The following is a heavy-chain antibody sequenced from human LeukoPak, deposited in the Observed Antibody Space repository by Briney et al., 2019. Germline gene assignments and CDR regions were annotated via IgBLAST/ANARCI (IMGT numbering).Heavy chain of an antibody. V-gene: IGHV4-34*01. J-gene: IGHJ3*01. CDR2: INHSGST. CDR3: ARAHKYYYDSSGYYPHP. CDR1: GGSFSGYY. D-gene: IGHD3-22*01. Sequence: SGTLSLTCAIYGGSFSGYYWSWIRQPPGKGLEWIGEINHSGSTNYNPSLKSRVTISVGTSKNQFSLKLSSVTAADTAVYYCARAHKYYYDSSGYYPHPWGQGTMVTVSS.